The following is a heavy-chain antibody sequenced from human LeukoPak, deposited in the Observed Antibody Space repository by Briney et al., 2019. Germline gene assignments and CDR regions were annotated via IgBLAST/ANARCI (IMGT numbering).Heavy chain of an antibody. CDR3: AREGSTVTNWFDP. D-gene: IGHD4-17*01. CDR1: GFTFSSYS. CDR2: ISSNSSTI. J-gene: IGHJ5*02. V-gene: IGHV3-48*01. Sequence: GGSLRLSCAASGFTFSSYSMNWVRQAPGKGLEWVSYISSNSSTIYYADSVKGRFTISRDNAKNSLYLQMNSLRAEDTAVYYCAREGSTVTNWFDPWGQGTLVTVSS.